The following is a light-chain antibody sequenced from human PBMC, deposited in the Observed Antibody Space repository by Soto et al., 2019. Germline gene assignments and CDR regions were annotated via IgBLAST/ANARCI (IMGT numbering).Light chain of an antibody. V-gene: IGLV2-23*01. J-gene: IGLJ2*01. Sequence: QSALTQPASVSGSPGQSITISCTGTSSYVGSYNLVSWYQHHPGKAPKLMIYEGSKRPSGVSNRFSGSKSGNTASLTISGLQVEDEADYYCCSYPSSSTYVVFGGGTKRTVL. CDR3: CSYPSSSTYVV. CDR1: SSYVGSYNL. CDR2: EGS.